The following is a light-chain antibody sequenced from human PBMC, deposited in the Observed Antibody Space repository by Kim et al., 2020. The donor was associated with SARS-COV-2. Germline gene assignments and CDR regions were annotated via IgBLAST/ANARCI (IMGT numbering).Light chain of an antibody. CDR3: QTWGTGSWV. CDR1: SGHSSYA. CDR2: LNSDGSH. Sequence: SVKLTCTLSSGHSSYAIAWHQQQPEKGPRYLMKLNSDGSHSKGDGIPDRFSGSSSGAERYLTISSLQSEDEADYYCQTWGTGSWVFGGGTQLTVL. J-gene: IGLJ3*02. V-gene: IGLV4-69*01.